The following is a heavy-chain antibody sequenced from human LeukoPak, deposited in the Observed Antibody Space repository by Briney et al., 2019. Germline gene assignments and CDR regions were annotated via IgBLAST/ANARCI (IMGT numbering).Heavy chain of an antibody. J-gene: IGHJ3*02. D-gene: IGHD2/OR15-2a*01. CDR2: VNHTGGI. CDR3: ARQYTFDM. CDR1: GGSFSGYS. Sequence: SETLSLTGAVFGGSFSGYSWSWIRQPPGKGLEWVGEVNHTGGITYNPSLKSRVTISLDTSKKQFSLSLSSVTAADTAVYYCARQYTFDMWGQGTRFTVSS. V-gene: IGHV4-34*01.